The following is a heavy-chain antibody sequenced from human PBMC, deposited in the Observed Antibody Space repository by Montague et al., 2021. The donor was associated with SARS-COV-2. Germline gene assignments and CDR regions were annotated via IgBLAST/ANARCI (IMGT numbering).Heavy chain of an antibody. J-gene: IGHJ3*02. V-gene: IGHV6-1*01. CDR3: ASSGITLPGVDAFDI. CDR2: TYYRSKWDS. D-gene: IGHD6-19*01. CDR1: GDSVSSQSVA. Sequence: CAISGDSVSSQSVAWNWIRQSPSRGLEWLGRTYYRSKWDSYYSESVKRLLVITTYTSKNQVSLQFNSVIPEDTAVYFCASSGITLPGVDAFDIWGQGTMVTVSS.